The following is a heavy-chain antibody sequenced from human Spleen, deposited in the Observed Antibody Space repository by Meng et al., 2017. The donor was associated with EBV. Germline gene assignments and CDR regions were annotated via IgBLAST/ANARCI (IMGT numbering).Heavy chain of an antibody. CDR1: GFTFSNYA. V-gene: IGHV3-23*01. J-gene: IGHJ4*02. D-gene: IGHD3-16*02. CDR3: AKDNYDYVWGSYPNYVDQ. Sequence: EVQLLESGGGLVQRGGSLRLSWGAAGFTFSNYAMGWVRQAPGKGLEWVSVITSSGGSAYYADSLKGRFTISRDNSKSTPYLQMNSLRAEDTAIYYCAKDNYDYVWGSYPNYVDQWGKGTLRNVSS. CDR2: ITSSGGSA.